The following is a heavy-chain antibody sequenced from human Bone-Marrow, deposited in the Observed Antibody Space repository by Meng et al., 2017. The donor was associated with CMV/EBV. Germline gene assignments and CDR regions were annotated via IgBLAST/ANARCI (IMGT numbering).Heavy chain of an antibody. CDR1: GFSGYG. CDR2: IGNDGTDE. Sequence: GESLKISCATSGFSGYGVNWVRQAPGKGLEWVAVIGNDGTDEYYADSVKGRFTISRDNSKNTLYLQMNSLRAEDTAVYYCAKPAVYSSSWYSHYYYGMDVWGQGTTVTLSS. D-gene: IGHD6-13*01. V-gene: IGHV3-33*06. J-gene: IGHJ6*02. CDR3: AKPAVYSSSWYSHYYYGMDV.